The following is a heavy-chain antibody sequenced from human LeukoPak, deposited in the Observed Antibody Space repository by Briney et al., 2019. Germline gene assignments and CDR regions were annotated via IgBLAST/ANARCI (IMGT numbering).Heavy chain of an antibody. Sequence: GGSLRLSCAASGFTFSSYTMNWVRQAPGKGREWVSFISTSGSPIYYADSVKGRFTISRDNAKNSLYLQMNSLRVEDTAVYYCARDHIWYFDLWGSGTLVTVSS. CDR1: GFTFSSYT. CDR3: ARDHIWYFDL. V-gene: IGHV3-48*01. CDR2: ISTSGSPI. J-gene: IGHJ2*01.